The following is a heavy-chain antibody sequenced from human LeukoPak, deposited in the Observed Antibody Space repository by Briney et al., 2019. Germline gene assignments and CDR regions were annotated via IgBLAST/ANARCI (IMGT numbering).Heavy chain of an antibody. CDR3: AKTRPLDSSSWSHGDY. D-gene: IGHD6-13*01. CDR1: GITFSSYA. Sequence: GGSLRLSCAASGITFSSYAMSWVRQAPGKGLEWVSAISGSGGSTYYADSVKGRFTISRDNSKNTLYLQMNSLRAEDTAVYYCAKTRPLDSSSWSHGDYWGQGTLVTVSS. V-gene: IGHV3-23*01. CDR2: ISGSGGST. J-gene: IGHJ4*02.